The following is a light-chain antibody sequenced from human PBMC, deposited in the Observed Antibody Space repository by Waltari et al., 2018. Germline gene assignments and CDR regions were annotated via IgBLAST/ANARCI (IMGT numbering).Light chain of an antibody. CDR3: QQRKNWPPLT. CDR1: QNVDRY. V-gene: IGKV3-11*01. Sequence: ETVLTQSPGTLSLSPGERATLSCRASQNVDRYLAWYQQKPGQAPRLLIYDASIRATGIPARFSGSGSGTDFTLTINSLEPVDYATYYCQQRKNWPPLTFGGGTKVEIK. CDR2: DAS. J-gene: IGKJ4*01.